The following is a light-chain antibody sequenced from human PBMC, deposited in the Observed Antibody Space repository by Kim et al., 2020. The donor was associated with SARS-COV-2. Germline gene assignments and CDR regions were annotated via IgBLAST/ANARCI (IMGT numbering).Light chain of an antibody. CDR2: GAS. CDR3: QQYGSSPIP. J-gene: IGKJ5*01. V-gene: IGKV3-20*01. Sequence: EIVLTQSPGTLSLSPGERATLSCRASQSVSSSYLAWFQQKPGQAPRLLIYGASNRATVIPDRFSGSGSGTDFTLTISRLEPEDFAVYYCQQYGSSPIPFGQGTRLEIK. CDR1: QSVSSSY.